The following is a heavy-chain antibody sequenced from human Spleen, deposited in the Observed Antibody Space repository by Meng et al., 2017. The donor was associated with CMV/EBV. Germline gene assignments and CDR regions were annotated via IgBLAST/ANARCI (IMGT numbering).Heavy chain of an antibody. D-gene: IGHD1-26*01. CDR1: GFTFTSYA. Sequence: ASGFTFTSYAMSWVRQAPGKGLEWVSAISGSGGSTYYADSVKGRFTISRDNSKNTLYLQMNSLRAEDTAVYYCAKSVSPTGSYYFDYWGQGTLVTVSS. V-gene: IGHV3-23*01. CDR3: AKSVSPTGSYYFDY. J-gene: IGHJ4*02. CDR2: ISGSGGST.